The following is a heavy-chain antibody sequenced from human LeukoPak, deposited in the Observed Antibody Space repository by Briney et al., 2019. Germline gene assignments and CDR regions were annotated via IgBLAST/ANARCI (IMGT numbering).Heavy chain of an antibody. J-gene: IGHJ5*02. Sequence: GGSLRLSCAASGFTFSSYAMHWVRQAPGKELEWVAVISYDGSNKYYADSVKGRFTISRDNSKNTLYLQMNSLRAEDTAVYYCARAWRSRDWFDPWGQGTLVTVSS. V-gene: IGHV3-30*04. CDR2: ISYDGSNK. CDR3: ARAWRSRDWFDP. D-gene: IGHD5-24*01. CDR1: GFTFSSYA.